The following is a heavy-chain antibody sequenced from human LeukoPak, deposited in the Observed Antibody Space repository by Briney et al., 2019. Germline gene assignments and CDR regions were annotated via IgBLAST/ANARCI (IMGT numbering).Heavy chain of an antibody. CDR2: ISGSGGST. J-gene: IGHJ4*02. D-gene: IGHD6-13*01. Sequence: PGGSLRLSCAASGFTFGSYAMSWVRQAPGKGLEWVSAISGSGGSTYYADSVKGRFTISRDNSKNTLYLQMNSLRAEDTAVYYCAKRRLKGAGSSWSLDYWGQGTLVTVSS. CDR3: AKRRLKGAGSSWSLDY. V-gene: IGHV3-23*01. CDR1: GFTFGSYA.